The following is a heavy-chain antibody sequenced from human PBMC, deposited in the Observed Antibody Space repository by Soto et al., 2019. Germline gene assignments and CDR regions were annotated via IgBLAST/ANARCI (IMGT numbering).Heavy chain of an antibody. Sequence: EVQLVESGGGLVKPGGSLRLSCAASGFTFSNAWMNWVRQAPGKGLEWVGRIKSKTDGGTTDYAAPVKGRFTISRDDSKNTLYLQMNSLKTEDTAVYYCTTATRLLWFGEPNYYGMDVWGQGTTVTVSS. J-gene: IGHJ6*02. CDR3: TTATRLLWFGEPNYYGMDV. CDR1: GFTFSNAW. V-gene: IGHV3-15*07. D-gene: IGHD3-10*01. CDR2: IKSKTDGGTT.